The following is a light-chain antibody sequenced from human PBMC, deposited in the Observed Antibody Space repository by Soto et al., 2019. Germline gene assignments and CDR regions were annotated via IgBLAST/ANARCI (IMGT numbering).Light chain of an antibody. Sequence: DIQMTQSPSSLSASVGDRVTITCRASQSISTSLNWYQLKPGKAPSLLIYSASNLQSGVPSRFSGSGSGTDFTVTITGLQPEDFGTYYCQQSYSFPRTFGQGTKVDI. CDR2: SAS. CDR1: QSISTS. J-gene: IGKJ1*01. V-gene: IGKV1-39*01. CDR3: QQSYSFPRT.